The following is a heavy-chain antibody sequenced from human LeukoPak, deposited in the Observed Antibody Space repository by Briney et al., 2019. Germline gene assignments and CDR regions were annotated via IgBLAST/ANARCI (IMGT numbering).Heavy chain of an antibody. J-gene: IGHJ6*02. D-gene: IGHD3-10*01. CDR1: GFTFDDYV. V-gene: IGHV3-20*04. CDR2: INWNGGST. CDR3: AREAVNMVRGALYYYYGMDV. Sequence: GGSLRLSCAASGFTFDDYVMSWVRHAPGKRLEWVSGINWNGGSTGYADSVKGRFTISRDNAKNSLYLQMNSLRAEDTALYYCAREAVNMVRGALYYYYGMDVWGQGTTVTVSS.